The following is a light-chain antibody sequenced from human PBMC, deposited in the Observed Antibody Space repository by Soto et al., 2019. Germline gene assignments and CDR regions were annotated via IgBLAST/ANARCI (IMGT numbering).Light chain of an antibody. CDR2: EAS. CDR3: QQYSDYSRT. CDR1: QSIRND. V-gene: IGKV1-17*01. J-gene: IGKJ1*01. Sequence: DIQLSPSPLSASVCVGVTITFRASQSIRNDLNWYQQKPGKAPQRLIYEASSLQSGVPSRFSGSGSGTEFTLTISSLQPDDFATYYCQQYSDYSRTFGQGTKVDI.